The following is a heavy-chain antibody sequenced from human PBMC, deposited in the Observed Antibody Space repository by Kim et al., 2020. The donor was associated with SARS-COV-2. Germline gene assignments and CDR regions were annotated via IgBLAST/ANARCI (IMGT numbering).Heavy chain of an antibody. CDR1: GFTFRSYW. J-gene: IGHJ4*02. CDR2: IKEDGSVK. D-gene: IGHD6-13*01. CDR3: ARDGILSYTSSWDY. V-gene: IGHV3-7*03. Sequence: GGSLRLSCGVYGFTFRSYWMSWVRQAPGKGLEWVANIKEDGSVKQYVDSVKGRFTISRDNARNSLYLQMSSLRDDDTAVYYCARDGILSYTSSWDYWGPGALVTVSS.